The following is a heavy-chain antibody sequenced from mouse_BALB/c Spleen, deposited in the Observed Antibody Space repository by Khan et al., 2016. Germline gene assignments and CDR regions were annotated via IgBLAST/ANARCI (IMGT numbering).Heavy chain of an antibody. CDR3: ARQFITTVVADY. CDR1: GFTFSSYG. J-gene: IGHJ2*01. Sequence: EVELVESGGDLVKPGGSLKLSCAASGFTFSSYGMSWARQTPDKRLEWVATISSGGSYTYYPDSVKGRFTISRDNAKNTLYLQMSSLKSEDTAMYYCARQFITTVVADYWGQGTTLTVSS. D-gene: IGHD1-1*01. V-gene: IGHV5-6*01. CDR2: ISSGGSYT.